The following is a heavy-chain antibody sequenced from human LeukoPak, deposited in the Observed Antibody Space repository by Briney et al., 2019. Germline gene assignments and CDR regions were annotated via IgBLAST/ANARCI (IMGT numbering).Heavy chain of an antibody. Sequence: SETLSLTCGVYGGSLSGYYWTWIRQPPGKGLEWIGEINHRGSTNYNPSLKSRVTISVDTSKNEFSLNLVSVTAADTAVYYCARTTYYEFWSGSPGAFDIWGQGSRVTVSS. CDR2: INHRGST. J-gene: IGHJ3*02. D-gene: IGHD3-3*01. CDR3: ARTTYYEFWSGSPGAFDI. CDR1: GGSLSGYY. V-gene: IGHV4-34*01.